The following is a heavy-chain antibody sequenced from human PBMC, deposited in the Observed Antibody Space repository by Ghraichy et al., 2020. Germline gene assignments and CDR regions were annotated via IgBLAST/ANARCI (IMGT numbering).Heavy chain of an antibody. J-gene: IGHJ5*02. Sequence: SVKVSCKASGGTFSSYAISWVRQAPGQGLEWMGGIIPIFGTANYAQKFQGRVTITADKSTSTAYMELSSLRSEDTAVYYCARDLASSSWYQETEGFDPWGQGTLVTVSS. CDR1: GGTFSSYA. CDR3: ARDLASSSWYQETEGFDP. D-gene: IGHD6-13*01. V-gene: IGHV1-69*06. CDR2: IIPIFGTA.